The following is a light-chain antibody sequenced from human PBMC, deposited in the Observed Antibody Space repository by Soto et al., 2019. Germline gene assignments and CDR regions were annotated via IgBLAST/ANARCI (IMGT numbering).Light chain of an antibody. J-gene: IGLJ3*02. CDR2: DVS. CDR1: SSDVGGYNF. Sequence: QSALTQPASVSGSPGQSITISCTGTSSDVGGYNFVSWYQHHPGRAPKLIIYDVSYRPSGVSNRFSGSKSGNTASLTISGLQAEDEADYFRSSYTSSSTLGVFGGGTKLTVL. V-gene: IGLV2-14*03. CDR3: SSYTSSSTLGV.